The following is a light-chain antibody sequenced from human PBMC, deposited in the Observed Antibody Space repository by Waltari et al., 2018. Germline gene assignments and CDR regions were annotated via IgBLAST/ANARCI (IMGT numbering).Light chain of an antibody. CDR2: DKN. CDR1: SLRSYY. V-gene: IGLV3-19*01. Sequence: SSELTQDPAVSVAMGQTVRIPCQGDSLRSYYASWYQQRPGQAPILVIYDKNNRPSGVPDRFSGASSHNTGSWTITGAQAEDEASYYCHSRDASGVAGSFGGGTKLTVL. CDR3: HSRDASGVAGS. J-gene: IGLJ2*01.